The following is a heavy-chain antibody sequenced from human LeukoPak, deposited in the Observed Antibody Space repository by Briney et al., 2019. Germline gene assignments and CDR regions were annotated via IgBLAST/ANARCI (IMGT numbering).Heavy chain of an antibody. V-gene: IGHV3-49*03. J-gene: IGHJ4*02. D-gene: IGHD3-9*01. CDR1: GFTFGDYA. CDR2: IRSKAYGGTT. Sequence: GRSLRLSCRASGFTFGDYAMSWFRQAPGKGLEWVGFIRSKAYGGTTEYAASVKGRFTISRDDSKSIAYLQMNSLKTEDTAVYYCTRDTLLRYFDWFVPFDYWGQGTLVTVSS. CDR3: TRDTLLRYFDWFVPFDY.